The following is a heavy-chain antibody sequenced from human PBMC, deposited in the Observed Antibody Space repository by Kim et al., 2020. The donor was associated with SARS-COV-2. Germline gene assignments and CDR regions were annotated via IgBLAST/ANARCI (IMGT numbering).Heavy chain of an antibody. Sequence: SETLSLTCTVSGGSLSSSSYYWGWIRQPPGKGLEWIGTAYYIGNTYYNPSLKSRVTISVDTSKNQFSLKLGSVTAADTAVYYCARLQRYSIGCYVAFYY. V-gene: IGHV4-39*01. CDR2: AYYIGNT. CDR3: ARLQRYSIGCYVAFYY. J-gene: IGHJ6*01. D-gene: IGHD6-19*01. CDR1: GGSLSSSSYY.